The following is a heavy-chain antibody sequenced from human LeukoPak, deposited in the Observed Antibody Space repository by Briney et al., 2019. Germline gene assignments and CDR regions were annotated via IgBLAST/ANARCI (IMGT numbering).Heavy chain of an antibody. V-gene: IGHV5-51*01. CDR2: SYPGDSVT. CDR3: ARVVGSYRRRHAFDI. Sequence: GASRQISCEGSGYCFTSDWIGCVRKLPGKGLEWMGISYPGDSVTRYNPSFQGQVTISADKSISTAYLQWSSLKASDTAMYYCARVVGSYRRRHAFDIWGQGTMVTVSS. D-gene: IGHD1-26*01. CDR1: GYCFTSDW. J-gene: IGHJ3*02.